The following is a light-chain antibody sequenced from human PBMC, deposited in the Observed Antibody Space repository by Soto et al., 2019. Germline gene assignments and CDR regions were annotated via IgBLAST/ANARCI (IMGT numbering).Light chain of an antibody. CDR2: GAS. CDR1: QSVSSN. CDR3: QQYNNWPPGT. Sequence: EIVMTQSPATLSVSPGERATLSCRASQSVSSNLAWYQQKPGQAPRLLIYGASTWATGIPARFSGSGSRTEFTLTISSLQSEDFAVYYCQQYNNWPPGTFGQGTKLEIK. V-gene: IGKV3-15*01. J-gene: IGKJ2*01.